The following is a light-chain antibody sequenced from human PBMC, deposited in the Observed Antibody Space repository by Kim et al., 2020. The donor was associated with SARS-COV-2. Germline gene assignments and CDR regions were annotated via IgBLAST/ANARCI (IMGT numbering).Light chain of an antibody. CDR1: SGISVAIYI. V-gene: IGLV5-39*01. Sequence: FPCTLLSGISVAIYIIFCYQHEPGSLPQFLLRYKSDSNKQQASGVPSRFSGSKDASTNAGLLVISGLQSQDEADYYCAIWYINTWVFGGGTQLTVL. J-gene: IGLJ3*02. CDR3: AIWYINTWV. CDR2: YKSDSNK.